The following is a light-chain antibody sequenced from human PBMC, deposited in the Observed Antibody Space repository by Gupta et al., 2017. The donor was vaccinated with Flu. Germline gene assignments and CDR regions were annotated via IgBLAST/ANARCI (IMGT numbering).Light chain of an antibody. V-gene: IGLV2-23*01. CDR3: CSYAGSFDYV. Sequence: QSGLTQPASVSGSPGQSITIPCTGTTSDVGTYNFVSWYQQHPGKAPKVLIYEATHRPSGVSDRFSGSKSGNTASLSISGLQAEDEAQYYCCSYAGSFDYVCGGGTLVTVL. CDR1: TSDVGTYNF. CDR2: EAT. J-gene: IGLJ1*01.